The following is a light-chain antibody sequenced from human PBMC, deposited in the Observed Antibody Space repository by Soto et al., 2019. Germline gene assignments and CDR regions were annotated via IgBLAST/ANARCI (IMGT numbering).Light chain of an antibody. J-gene: IGKJ5*01. Sequence: EIVLTQSPGTLSLSPGERATLSCRSTQTVRGNYLAWYQQKPGQAPRLLIYGASSRATGIPDRFSGSGSGTDVTLTISRLEPEDFAVYYCQQDGSSPRVTVGQATRLEIK. CDR1: QTVRGNY. CDR3: QQDGSSPRVT. CDR2: GAS. V-gene: IGKV3-20*01.